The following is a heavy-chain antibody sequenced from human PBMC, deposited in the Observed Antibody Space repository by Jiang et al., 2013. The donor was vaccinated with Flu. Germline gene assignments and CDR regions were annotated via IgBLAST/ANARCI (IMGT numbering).Heavy chain of an antibody. V-gene: IGHV4-34*01. CDR3: ARRGDYYYDSSGYYFFDY. J-gene: IGHJ4*02. D-gene: IGHD3-22*01. CDR2: INHSGST. CDR1: GGSFSGYY. Sequence: LLKPSETLSLTCAVYGGSFSGYYWSWIRQPPGKGLEWIGEINHSGSTNYNPSLKSRVTISVDTSKNQFSLKLSSVTAADTAVYYCARRGDYYYDSSGYYFFDYWGQGTLVTVSS.